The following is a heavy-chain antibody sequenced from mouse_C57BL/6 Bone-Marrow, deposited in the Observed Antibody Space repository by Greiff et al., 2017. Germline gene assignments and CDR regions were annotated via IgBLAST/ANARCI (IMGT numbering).Heavy chain of an antibody. CDR3: ASEGIYDGYGAWFAY. J-gene: IGHJ3*01. CDR1: GYTFTSYW. Sequence: QVHVKQPGAELVKPGASVKLSCKASGYTFTSYWMQWVKQRPGQGLEWIGEIDPSDSYTKYNQKFKGKATLTVDTSSSTAYMQLSSLTSEDSAVYYCASEGIYDGYGAWFAYWGQGTLVTVSA. V-gene: IGHV1-50*01. D-gene: IGHD2-3*01. CDR2: IDPSDSYT.